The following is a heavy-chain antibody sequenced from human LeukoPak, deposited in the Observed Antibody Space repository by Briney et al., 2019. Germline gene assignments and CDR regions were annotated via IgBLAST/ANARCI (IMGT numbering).Heavy chain of an antibody. CDR1: GFTFSGYS. CDR3: ARALTSSWYGDY. CDR2: ISSSSGTI. Sequence: GGSLRLSCSASGFTFSGYSMNWVRQAPGKGLEWVSYISSSSGTIYYADSVEGRFTISRDNAKNSLYLQMNSLRAEDTAVYYCARALTSSWYGDYWGQGTLVTVSS. J-gene: IGHJ4*02. V-gene: IGHV3-48*01. D-gene: IGHD6-13*01.